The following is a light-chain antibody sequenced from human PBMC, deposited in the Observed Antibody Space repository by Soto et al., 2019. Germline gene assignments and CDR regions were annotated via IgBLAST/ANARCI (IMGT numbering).Light chain of an antibody. J-gene: IGKJ1*01. CDR1: QSISSW. CDR2: DAS. V-gene: IGKV1-5*01. Sequence: DIQMNQSPSTRSASVGDRVTITCRASQSISSWLAWYQQKPGKATKLLIYDASSLESGVPSRFSGSGSGTEFTLTISRLQPDDFATDYCQQYNSYALTCGQGTKVEVK. CDR3: QQYNSYALT.